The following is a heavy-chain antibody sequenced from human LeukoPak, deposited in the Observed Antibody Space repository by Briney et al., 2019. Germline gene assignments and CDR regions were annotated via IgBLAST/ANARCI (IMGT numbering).Heavy chain of an antibody. CDR3: ARAQTYGDSRLLLDY. J-gene: IGHJ4*02. CDR2: INSDGSST. CDR1: GFTFSSYW. D-gene: IGHD2-21*02. V-gene: IGHV3-74*01. Sequence: GGSLRLSCAASGFTFSSYWMHWVRRAPGKGLVWVSRINSDGSSTSYADSVEGRFTISRDNAKNSQYLQMNSLRVEDTALYYCARAQTYGDSRLLLDYWGQGTLVTVSS.